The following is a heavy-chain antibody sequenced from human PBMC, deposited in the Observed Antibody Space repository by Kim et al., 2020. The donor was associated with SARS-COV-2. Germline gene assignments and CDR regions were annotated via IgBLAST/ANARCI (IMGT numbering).Heavy chain of an antibody. CDR2: ISWNSGSI. Sequence: GGSLRLSCAASGFTFDDYAMHWVRQAPGKGLEWVSGISWNSGSIGYADSVKGRFTISRDNAKNSLYLQMNSLRAEDTALYYCAKDRRATVTTEIDYWGQGTLVTVSS. CDR3: AKDRRATVTTEIDY. CDR1: GFTFDDYA. D-gene: IGHD4-4*01. J-gene: IGHJ4*02. V-gene: IGHV3-9*01.